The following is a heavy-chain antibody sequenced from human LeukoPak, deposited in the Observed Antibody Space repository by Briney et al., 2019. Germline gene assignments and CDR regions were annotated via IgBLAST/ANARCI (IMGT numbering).Heavy chain of an antibody. CDR2: IYYSGST. Sequence: PSETLSLTCTVSGGSISSYYWSWIRQPPGKGLEWIGYIYYSGSTNYNPSLKSRVTISVDTSKNQFSLKLSSVTAADTAVYYCARSSRAYYYGSGSYSDDYWGQGTLVTVSS. CDR3: ARSSRAYYYGSGSYSDDY. CDR1: GGSISSYY. J-gene: IGHJ4*02. D-gene: IGHD3-10*01. V-gene: IGHV4-59*12.